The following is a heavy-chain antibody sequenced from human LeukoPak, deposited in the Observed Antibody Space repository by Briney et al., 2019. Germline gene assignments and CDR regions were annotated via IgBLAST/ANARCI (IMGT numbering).Heavy chain of an antibody. J-gene: IGHJ4*02. D-gene: IGHD3-22*01. V-gene: IGHV3-30-3*01. CDR1: GFTFSSYA. Sequence: GGSLRLSCAASGFTFSSYAMHWVRQAPGKGLEWVAVISYDGSNKYYADSVKGRFTISRDNSKNTLYLQMNSLRAEDTAVYYCASEPAPGYYDSSGYLFDYWGQGTLVTVSS. CDR2: ISYDGSNK. CDR3: ASEPAPGYYDSSGYLFDY.